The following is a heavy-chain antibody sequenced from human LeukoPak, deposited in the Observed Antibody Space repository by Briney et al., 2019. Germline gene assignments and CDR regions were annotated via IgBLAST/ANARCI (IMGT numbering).Heavy chain of an antibody. CDR2: ISANGGGT. J-gene: IGHJ4*02. CDR3: AKGSSPFDY. D-gene: IGHD6-13*01. V-gene: IGHV3-23*01. CDR1: GFTFSNYA. Sequence: PGGSLRLSCAASGFTFSNYAMSWVRQAPGKGLEWVSAISANGGGTYYADSVKGRFTISRDNSKNTLYLQMNSLRAEDTAVYYCAKGSSPFDYRGQGTLVTVSS.